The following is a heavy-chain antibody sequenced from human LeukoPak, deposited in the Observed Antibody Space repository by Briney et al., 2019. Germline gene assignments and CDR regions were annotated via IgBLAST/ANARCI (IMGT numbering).Heavy chain of an antibody. CDR1: GGSISSYY. CDR3: ASPRSIAACPYYYYMDV. D-gene: IGHD6-6*01. CDR2: IYTSGST. Sequence: PSETLSLTCTVSGGSISSYYWSWIRQPAGKGLEWIGRIYTSGSTNYNPSLKSRVTMSVDTSKNQFSLKLSSVTAADTAVYYCASPRSIAACPYYYYMDVWGKGTTVTVSS. V-gene: IGHV4-4*07. J-gene: IGHJ6*03.